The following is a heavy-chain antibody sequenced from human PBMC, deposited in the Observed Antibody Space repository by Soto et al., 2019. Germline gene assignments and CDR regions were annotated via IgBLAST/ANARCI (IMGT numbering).Heavy chain of an antibody. Sequence: QVPLVQSGAEVKKPGASVKVSCKASGYTFTGYYMHWVRQAPGQGLEWMGWINPNSGGTNYAQKFQGWVTMTRDTSISTAYMELSRLRSDDTAVYYCARMTRYCSSTSCYHYFDYWGQGTLVTVSS. V-gene: IGHV1-2*04. CDR1: GYTFTGYY. CDR3: ARMTRYCSSTSCYHYFDY. D-gene: IGHD2-2*01. CDR2: INPNSGGT. J-gene: IGHJ4*02.